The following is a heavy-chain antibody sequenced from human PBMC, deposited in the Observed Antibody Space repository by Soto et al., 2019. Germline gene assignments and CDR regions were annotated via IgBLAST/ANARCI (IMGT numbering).Heavy chain of an antibody. J-gene: IGHJ5*02. CDR1: GGSISSHY. CDR3: ARDEGFGELTWVDP. Sequence: QVQLQESGPGLVKPSETLSLTCTVSGGSISSHYWNWIRQPAGKGLEWIGRIYTSGSPNYNPSPTSRVTISVDTSRNQCYLKLSSVTAADTAVYYCARDEGFGELTWVDPRGQAALVTVSS. CDR2: IYTSGSP. V-gene: IGHV4-4*07. D-gene: IGHD3-10*01.